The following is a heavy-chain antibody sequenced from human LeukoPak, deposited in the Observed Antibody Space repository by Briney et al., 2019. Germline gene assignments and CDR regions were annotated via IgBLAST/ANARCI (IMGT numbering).Heavy chain of an antibody. CDR2: ISGSGGST. Sequence: PGGSLRLSCAASGFTFSSYAMSWVRQAPGKGLEWVSAISGSGGSTYYADSVKGRFTISRDNSKNTLYLQMNNLRAEDTAVYYCAKDPRIVVVTQYFDYWGQGTLVTVSS. V-gene: IGHV3-23*01. CDR3: AKDPRIVVVTQYFDY. J-gene: IGHJ4*02. D-gene: IGHD3-22*01. CDR1: GFTFSSYA.